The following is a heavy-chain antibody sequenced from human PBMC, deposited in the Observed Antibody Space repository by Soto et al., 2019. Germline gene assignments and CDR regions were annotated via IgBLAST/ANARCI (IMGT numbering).Heavy chain of an antibody. CDR1: GGSISSSSYY. V-gene: IGHV4-39*01. Sequence: LSLTCTVSGGSISSSSYYWGWIRQPPGKGLEWIGSIYYSGSTYYNPSLKSRVTISVDTSKNQFSLKLSSVTAADTAVYYCARHVDCSGGSCYPGWFHPWGQGTLVTVSS. D-gene: IGHD2-15*01. CDR3: ARHVDCSGGSCYPGWFHP. J-gene: IGHJ5*02. CDR2: IYYSGST.